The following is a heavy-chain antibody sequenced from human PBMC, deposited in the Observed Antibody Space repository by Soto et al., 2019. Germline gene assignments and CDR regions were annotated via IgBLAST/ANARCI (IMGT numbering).Heavy chain of an antibody. CDR2: IKSKTDGGTT. J-gene: IGHJ4*01. V-gene: IGHV3-15*07. D-gene: IGHD3-22*01. CDR3: NTDSYSTMIVVRFDN. Sequence: PGGSLRLSCAASGFTFSSSRMNRVRQAPGKGLEWVCRIKSKTDGGTTDFAAPVKGRFAISRDDSKNMVYLQMNSLKTEDTGIYYCNTDSYSTMIVVRFDNWGHGTLVTVSS. CDR1: GFTFSSSR.